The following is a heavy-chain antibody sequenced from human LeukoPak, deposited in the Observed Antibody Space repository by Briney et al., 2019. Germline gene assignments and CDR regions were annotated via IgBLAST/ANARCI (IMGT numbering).Heavy chain of an antibody. CDR2: IKQDGSEI. CDR1: GFTFSSYW. V-gene: IGHV3-7*01. J-gene: IGHJ4*02. CDR3: ARDKRVGATILDY. Sequence: GGSLRLSCAASGFTFSSYWMSWVRQAPGKGLEWVANIKQDGSEIYYVDSVKGRFTISRDNAKSSLSLQMNSQTAEDTAVYYCARDKRVGATILDYWGQGTLVTVSS. D-gene: IGHD1-26*01.